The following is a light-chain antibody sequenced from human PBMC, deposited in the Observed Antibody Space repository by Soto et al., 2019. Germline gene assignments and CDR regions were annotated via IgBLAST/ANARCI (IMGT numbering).Light chain of an antibody. CDR1: QSISSW. Sequence: IQMTQATSTLSASLLVRVTINCRPSQSISSWLAWYQQKPGKAPKLLIYDASSLESGVPSRFSGSGSGTEFTLTISSLQSEDLAVYYCQQYNNWPPWTFGQGTKVDIK. CDR2: DAS. J-gene: IGKJ1*01. CDR3: QQYNNWPPWT. V-gene: IGKV1-5*01.